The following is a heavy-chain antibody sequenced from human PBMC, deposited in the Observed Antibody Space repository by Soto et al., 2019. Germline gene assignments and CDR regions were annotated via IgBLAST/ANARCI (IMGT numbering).Heavy chain of an antibody. CDR2: IYYSGST. D-gene: IGHD2-2*01. V-gene: IGHV4-30-4*08. Sequence: SETLSLTCTVSGGAVYADGCYWGWIRQPPGKGLEWIGYIYYSGSTYYNPSLKSRVTISVDTSKNQFSLKLSSVTAADTAVYYCARSTGDYWGQGTLVTVSS. J-gene: IGHJ4*02. CDR1: GGAVYADGCY. CDR3: ARSTGDY.